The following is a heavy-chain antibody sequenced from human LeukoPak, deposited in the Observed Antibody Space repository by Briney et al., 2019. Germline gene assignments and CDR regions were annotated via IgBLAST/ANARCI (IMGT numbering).Heavy chain of an antibody. Sequence: GESLKLYCQCSGYSFTSYWIGRVLQMPGKGLEWMGIIYPADSDTRYSPSFQGQVTFSADKSISTAYLQWSSLKASDTAMYYCATRDGGRGFHIWGQGTVVTVSS. V-gene: IGHV5-51*01. CDR1: GYSFTSYW. CDR2: IYPADSDT. CDR3: ATRDGGRGFHI. J-gene: IGHJ3*02. D-gene: IGHD5-24*01.